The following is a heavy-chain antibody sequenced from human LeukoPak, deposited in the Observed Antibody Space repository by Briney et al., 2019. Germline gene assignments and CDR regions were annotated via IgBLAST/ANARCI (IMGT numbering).Heavy chain of an antibody. J-gene: IGHJ2*01. Sequence: SETLSLTCTVSGYSISNTYYWGWIRQPPGKGLEWIGTIYHSGSTYYNPSLNSRVTISLDMSKNQFSLRLTSVTAADTAVYYCARDNEGGYWYFDLWGRGTLVTVSS. CDR1: GYSISNTYY. CDR3: ARDNEGGYWYFDL. CDR2: IYHSGST. V-gene: IGHV4-38-2*02. D-gene: IGHD1-1*01.